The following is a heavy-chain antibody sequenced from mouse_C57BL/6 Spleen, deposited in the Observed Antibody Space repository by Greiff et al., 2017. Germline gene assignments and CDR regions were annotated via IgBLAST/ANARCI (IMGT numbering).Heavy chain of an antibody. CDR3: ARSEDYDSAWFAD. CDR1: GYTFTSYW. J-gene: IGHJ3*01. V-gene: IGHV1-64*01. CDR2: IHPNSGST. D-gene: IGHD2-4*01. Sequence: QVQLQQPGAELVKPGASVKLSCKASGYTFTSYWLHWVKQRPGQGLEWIGMIHPNSGSTNYNEKFKSKATLTVDKSSSTAYMQLSSLTSEDSAVYYCARSEDYDSAWFADWGQGTLVTVSA.